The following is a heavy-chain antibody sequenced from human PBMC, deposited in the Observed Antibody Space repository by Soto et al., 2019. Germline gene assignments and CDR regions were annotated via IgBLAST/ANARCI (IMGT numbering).Heavy chain of an antibody. V-gene: IGHV1-69*06. CDR3: ARRPGVFDY. CDR1: GGTFSSLA. J-gene: IGHJ4*02. Sequence: QVQLVQSGAEVKKPGSSVKVSCKASGGTFSSLAISWVRQAPGQGLEWMGGLVPVFGTANYAQKFQDRVTITADKSSSKSYMELSSLRSEDTAVYYCARRPGVFDYWGQGTLVTVSS. CDR2: LVPVFGTA. D-gene: IGHD3-10*01.